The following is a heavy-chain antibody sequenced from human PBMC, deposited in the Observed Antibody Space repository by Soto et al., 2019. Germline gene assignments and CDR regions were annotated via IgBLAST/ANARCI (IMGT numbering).Heavy chain of an antibody. CDR1: GFSLSTHGVG. J-gene: IGHJ4*02. V-gene: IGHV2-5*02. Sequence: QITLKESGPTRVRPTQTLTLTCTFSGFSLSTHGVGVGWIRQPPGKALEGLALIYWDDDKRYTSSLKNRLTITKXXSXNXXALTVTNMDPVDTATYYCAHRVALGGNWNGGSFDFWGPGALVTVSS. CDR2: IYWDDDK. CDR3: AHRVALGGNWNGGSFDF. D-gene: IGHD1-1*01.